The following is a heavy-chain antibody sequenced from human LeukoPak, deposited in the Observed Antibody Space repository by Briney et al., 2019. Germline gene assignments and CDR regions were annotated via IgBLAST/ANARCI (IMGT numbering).Heavy chain of an antibody. Sequence: ASVKVSCKASGYTFTSYHLHGVRQAPGQGRECMGIINPSGGSPNYSQKFQGRVTITRDMSTSTVNMELSSLRSEDTAVYYCARAQGSYSHYYMDVWGKGTTVTVSS. CDR1: GYTFTSYH. CDR2: INPSGGSP. D-gene: IGHD1-26*01. CDR3: ARAQGSYSHYYMDV. J-gene: IGHJ6*03. V-gene: IGHV1-46*01.